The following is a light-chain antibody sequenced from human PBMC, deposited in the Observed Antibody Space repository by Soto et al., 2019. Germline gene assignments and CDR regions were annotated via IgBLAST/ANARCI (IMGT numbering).Light chain of an antibody. V-gene: IGKV3-15*01. J-gene: IGKJ1*01. CDR1: QSVSSK. Sequence: ETVMTQSPATLSLSPGERATLSCRASQSVSSKLVWYQQKPGQAPRFLIYGASTRATGIPARFRGSGSGTEFTLTIDSLQSEDFATYYCQQYNSYSPWTFGQGTKVDIK. CDR2: GAS. CDR3: QQYNSYSPWT.